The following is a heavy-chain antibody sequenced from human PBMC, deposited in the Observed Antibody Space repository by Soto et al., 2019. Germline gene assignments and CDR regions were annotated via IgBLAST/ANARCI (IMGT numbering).Heavy chain of an antibody. J-gene: IGHJ2*01. CDR3: ARGARSGSYFRFWYFDL. V-gene: IGHV4-59*01. CDR1: GGSISSYY. Sequence: QVQLQESGPGLVKPSETLSLTCTVSGGSISSYYWSWIRQPPGKGLEWIGYIYYSGSTNYNPSLKSRVTISVDTSKNQFSLKLSSVTAADTAVYYCARGARSGSYFRFWYFDLWGRGTLVTVSS. CDR2: IYYSGST. D-gene: IGHD1-26*01.